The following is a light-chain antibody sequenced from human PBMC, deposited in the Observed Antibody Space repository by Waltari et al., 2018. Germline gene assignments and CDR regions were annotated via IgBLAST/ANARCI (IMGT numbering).Light chain of an antibody. Sequence: QSVLTQPPSASGTPGQSVTISCSGSRSNIGAEVVNWYQVLPGTAPRLLIYSNDQRPPGVPERFSGSKSGTSASLAISGIQSEDEGDYYCATWDYTLDGQVFGGGTKLTVL. V-gene: IGLV1-44*01. CDR3: ATWDYTLDGQV. CDR2: SND. J-gene: IGLJ3*02. CDR1: RSNIGAEV.